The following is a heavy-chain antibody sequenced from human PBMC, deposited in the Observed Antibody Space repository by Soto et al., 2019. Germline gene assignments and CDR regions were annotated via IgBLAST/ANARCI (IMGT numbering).Heavy chain of an antibody. CDR2: INPNNGVT. D-gene: IGHD6-19*01. Sequence: QVQLVQSGAEVKRPGASVKVSCKASGYMFTGFYLHWVRLAPGQGLEWMGWINPNNGVTTYAKNFQGRVTMTRDSSISTAYMELSSLRSDDTAVYFCAAAAIPVAGRHPDFWGQGTVVTVS. CDR1: GYMFTGFY. J-gene: IGHJ4*02. V-gene: IGHV1-2*02. CDR3: AAAAIPVAGRHPDF.